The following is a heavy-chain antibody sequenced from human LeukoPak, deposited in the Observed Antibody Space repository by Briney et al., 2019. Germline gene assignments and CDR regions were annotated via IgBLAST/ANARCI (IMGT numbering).Heavy chain of an antibody. J-gene: IGHJ5*02. CDR3: AREDYDSSGHYLGGNWFDP. CDR1: GFTFSSYW. V-gene: IGHV3-7*01. CDR2: IKQDGSEK. Sequence: PGGSLRLSCAASGFTFSSYWMSWVRQAPGKGLEWVANIKQDGSEKYYVDSVKGRFTISRDNAKNSLYLQMNSLRAEDTAVYYCAREDYDSSGHYLGGNWFDPWGQGTLVTVSS. D-gene: IGHD3-22*01.